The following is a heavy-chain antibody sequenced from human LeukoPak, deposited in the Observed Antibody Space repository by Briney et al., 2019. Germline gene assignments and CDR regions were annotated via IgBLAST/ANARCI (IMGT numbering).Heavy chain of an antibody. V-gene: IGHV1-18*01. D-gene: IGHD3-10*01. CDR1: GYTFTSYG. Sequence: ASVKVSCKASGYTFTSYGISWVRQAPGQGLEWMGWISAYNGNTNYAQKLQGRVTMTTDTSTSTAYMELRSLRSDDTAVYYRARDHPYGSGSRYFDYWGQGTLVTVSS. J-gene: IGHJ4*02. CDR3: ARDHPYGSGSRYFDY. CDR2: ISAYNGNT.